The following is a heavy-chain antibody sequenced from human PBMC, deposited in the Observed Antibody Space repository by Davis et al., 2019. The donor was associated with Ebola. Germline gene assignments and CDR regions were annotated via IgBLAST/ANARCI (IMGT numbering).Heavy chain of an antibody. CDR2: IIPVFRTA. Sequence: SVKVSCKASGYTFTSYGISWVRQAPGQGLEWMGGIIPVFRTASYAQKFQGRVTITADESTRTAYLELDGLISEDTAVYYCAHLGPQRYCSGGGCHGYLDYWGQGTLVTVSS. J-gene: IGHJ4*02. V-gene: IGHV1-69*13. CDR3: AHLGPQRYCSGGGCHGYLDY. CDR1: GYTFTSYG. D-gene: IGHD2-15*01.